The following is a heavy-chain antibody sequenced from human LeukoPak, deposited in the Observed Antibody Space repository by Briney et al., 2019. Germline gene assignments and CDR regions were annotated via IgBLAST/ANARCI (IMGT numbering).Heavy chain of an antibody. J-gene: IGHJ4*02. Sequence: GGSLRLSCAASGFTVSSNYMSWVRQAPGKGLEWVSVIYSGGSTYYADSVKGRFTISRDNSKNTLYLQMNSLRAEDTAVYYCARQGGYCSSTSCFYYWGQGTLVTVS. V-gene: IGHV3-66*02. D-gene: IGHD2-2*03. CDR2: IYSGGST. CDR3: ARQGGYCSSTSCFYY. CDR1: GFTVSSNY.